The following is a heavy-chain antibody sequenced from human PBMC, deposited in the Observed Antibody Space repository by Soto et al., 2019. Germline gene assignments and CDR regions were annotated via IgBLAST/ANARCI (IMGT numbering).Heavy chain of an antibody. V-gene: IGHV3-23*01. Sequence: EVQLLESGGGLVQPGGSLRLSCAASGFTFSSYAMSWVRQAPGKGLEWVSVISGSGHSTYYADSVKGRFTISRDNSKNTLYLKMNSMRVEDTAVYYCAKDQDIIVAAPAAMSNAFDIWGQGTMVTVPS. CDR1: GFTFSSYA. CDR2: ISGSGHST. CDR3: AKDQDIIVAAPAAMSNAFDI. J-gene: IGHJ3*02. D-gene: IGHD2-2*01.